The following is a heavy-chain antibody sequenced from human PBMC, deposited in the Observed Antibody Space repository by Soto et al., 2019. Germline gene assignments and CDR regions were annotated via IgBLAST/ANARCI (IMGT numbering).Heavy chain of an antibody. J-gene: IGHJ6*02. Sequence: PGGSLRLSCAASGFPFSSYGMRWVRQAPGKGLEWVAVISYDGSNKYYADSVKGRFTGSRDNSKNTVYLQMNSLRAEDTAVYYCAKVAQGDPLISDYGMDVWGQGTTVTVSS. CDR1: GFPFSSYG. CDR3: AKVAQGDPLISDYGMDV. CDR2: ISYDGSNK. D-gene: IGHD2-21*02. V-gene: IGHV3-30*18.